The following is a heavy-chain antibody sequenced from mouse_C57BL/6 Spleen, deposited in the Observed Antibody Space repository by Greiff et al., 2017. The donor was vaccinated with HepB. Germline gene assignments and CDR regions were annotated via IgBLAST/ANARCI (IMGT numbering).Heavy chain of an antibody. V-gene: IGHV1-42*01. J-gene: IGHJ4*01. CDR3: ARDYYPSMDY. CDR1: GYSFTGYY. CDR2: INPSTGGT. Sequence: VQLKDSGPELVKPGASVKISCKASGYSFTGYYMNWVKQSPEKSLEWIGEINPSTGGTTYNQKFKAKATLTVDKSSSTAYMQLKSLTSEDSAVYYCARDYYPSMDYWGQGTSVTVSS. D-gene: IGHD2-1*01.